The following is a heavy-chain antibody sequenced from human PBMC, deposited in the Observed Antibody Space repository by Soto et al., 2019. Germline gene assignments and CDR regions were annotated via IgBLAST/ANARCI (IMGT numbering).Heavy chain of an antibody. CDR1: GGTFSSYA. V-gene: IGHV1-69*13. CDR2: IIPIFGTA. J-gene: IGHJ3*02. D-gene: IGHD6-19*01. CDR3: TGGKDSSGWSDPSFDI. Sequence: ASVKVSCKASGGTFSSYAISWVRQAPGQGLEWMGGIIPIFGTANYAQKFQGRVTITADESTSTAYMELSSLRSEDTAVYYCTGGKDSSGWSDPSFDIWGQGTMVTVSS.